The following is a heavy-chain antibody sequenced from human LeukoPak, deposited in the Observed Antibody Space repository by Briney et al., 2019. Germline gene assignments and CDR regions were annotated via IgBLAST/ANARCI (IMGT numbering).Heavy chain of an antibody. J-gene: IGHJ4*02. CDR3: ARVHRDGYSYFYHYFDY. Sequence: PSETLSLTCTVSGGSIGSGDYYWSWIRQPPGKGLEWIGYIYYSGSAYYNPSLNSRVTISVDMSKNQFSLRLNSATAADTAVYYCARVHRDGYSYFYHYFDYWGQGTLVTVS. CDR2: IYYSGSA. V-gene: IGHV4-30-4*01. D-gene: IGHD5-24*01. CDR1: GGSIGSGDYY.